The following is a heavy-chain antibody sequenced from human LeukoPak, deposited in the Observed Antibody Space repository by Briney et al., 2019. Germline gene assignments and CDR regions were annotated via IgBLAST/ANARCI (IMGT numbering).Heavy chain of an antibody. CDR1: GFTFTSYS. J-gene: IGHJ4*02. V-gene: IGHV3-23*01. CDR3: AKDLSLYCGGDCYRNEFYFDY. Sequence: GGSLRLSCAASGFTFTSYSMNWVRQAPGKGLEWVSTISGGGGSTYYADSVKGRFTISRDKSKNTLYLQMNSLRAEDTAVYYCAKDLSLYCGGDCYRNEFYFDYWGQGTLVTVSS. D-gene: IGHD2-21*02. CDR2: ISGGGGST.